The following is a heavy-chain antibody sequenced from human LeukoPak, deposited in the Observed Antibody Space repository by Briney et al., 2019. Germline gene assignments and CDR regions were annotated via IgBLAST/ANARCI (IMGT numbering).Heavy chain of an antibody. CDR1: GFIFNNYV. V-gene: IGHV3-30-3*01. D-gene: IGHD6-13*01. J-gene: IGHJ4*02. CDR2: ISSDGSNE. Sequence: PGGSLRLSCAASGFIFNNYVMQWVRQAPGKGLEWVALISSDGSNEFYADSVKGRLTISRDNSKNTLHLQMSSLRPEDTAVYFCARETFAGILGDHWGQGTLVFVSS. CDR3: ARETFAGILGDH.